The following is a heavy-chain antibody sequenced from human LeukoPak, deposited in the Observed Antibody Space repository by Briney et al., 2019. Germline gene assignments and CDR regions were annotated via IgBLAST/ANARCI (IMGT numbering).Heavy chain of an antibody. Sequence: ASVKVSCKASGYTFNRFGISWVRQAPGQGLEWLGWINTYSGNTKYGEKFQGRVKMTPDTSTSTVYMELTSLRSDDTAVYFCASDTPQHLKRFDHWGQGTLDTVSS. J-gene: IGHJ4*02. V-gene: IGHV1-18*01. CDR3: ASDTPQHLKRFDH. CDR2: INTYSGNT. D-gene: IGHD1-1*01. CDR1: GYTFNRFG.